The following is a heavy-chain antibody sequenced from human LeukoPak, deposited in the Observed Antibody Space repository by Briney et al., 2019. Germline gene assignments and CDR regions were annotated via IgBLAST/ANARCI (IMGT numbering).Heavy chain of an antibody. V-gene: IGHV3-30*02. CDR3: ARDDSSSWWGYFDY. CDR2: IRYDGSNK. CDR1: GFTFSSYG. D-gene: IGHD6-13*01. J-gene: IGHJ4*02. Sequence: PGGSLRLSCAASGFTFSSYGMHWVRQAPGKGLEWVAFIRYDGSNKYYADSVKGRFTISRDNAKNSLYLQMNSLRAEDTALYYCARDDSSSWWGYFDYWGQGTLVTVSS.